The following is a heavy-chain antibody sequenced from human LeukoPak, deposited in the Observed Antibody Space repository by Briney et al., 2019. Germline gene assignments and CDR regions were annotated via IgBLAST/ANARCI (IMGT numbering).Heavy chain of an antibody. CDR1: GGSFSGYY. Sequence: SETLSLTCAVYGGSFSGYYWSWIRQPPGKGLEWIGGINHSGSTNYNPSLKSRGTISVDTSKNQCSLKLSAVTAANTPVYYCARARGYQLLYRYGGDAFDIWGQGTMVTVSS. J-gene: IGHJ3*02. CDR2: INHSGST. V-gene: IGHV4-34*01. CDR3: ARARGYQLLYRYGGDAFDI. D-gene: IGHD2-2*02.